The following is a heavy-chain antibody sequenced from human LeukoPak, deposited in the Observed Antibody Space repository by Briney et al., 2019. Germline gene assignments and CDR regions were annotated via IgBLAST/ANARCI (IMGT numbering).Heavy chain of an antibody. J-gene: IGHJ3*02. CDR1: GFTVRNET. Sequence: GGSLRLSCAASGFTVRNETMSWVRQAPGKGLEWVSLIYSGGSAYYADSVKGRFTISRDNAKNSLYLQVNSLRAEDTAVYYCARDGRLRTFDIWGQGTMVTVSS. V-gene: IGHV3-53*01. CDR2: IYSGGSA. CDR3: ARDGRLRTFDI.